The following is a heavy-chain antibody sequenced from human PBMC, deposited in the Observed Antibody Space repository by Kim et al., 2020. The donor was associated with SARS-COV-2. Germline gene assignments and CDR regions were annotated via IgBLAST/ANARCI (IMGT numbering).Heavy chain of an antibody. J-gene: IGHJ3*01. V-gene: IGHV1-46*03. Sequence: GSTSYAQKFQGRVTITRATSTSTVYMELSSLRSEDTAVYYCARGRQQLVDFWGQGTMVTVSS. CDR2: GST. D-gene: IGHD6-13*01. CDR3: ARGRQQLVDF.